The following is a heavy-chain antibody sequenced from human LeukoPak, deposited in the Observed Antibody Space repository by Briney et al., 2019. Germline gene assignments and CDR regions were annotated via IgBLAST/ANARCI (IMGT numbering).Heavy chain of an antibody. V-gene: IGHV1-18*01. J-gene: IGHJ4*02. CDR3: AREQGSSREFDY. CDR1: GYTFTSSS. CDR2: ISAYKGNT. Sequence: GASLKVSSTASGYTFTSSSISWVRQAPGQGLEWMGWISAYKGNTSYAQKVQGRVTMTTDTSTSTAYMELGSLRSDDTAVYYCAREQGSSREFDYWGQGTLVTVSS. D-gene: IGHD6-6*01.